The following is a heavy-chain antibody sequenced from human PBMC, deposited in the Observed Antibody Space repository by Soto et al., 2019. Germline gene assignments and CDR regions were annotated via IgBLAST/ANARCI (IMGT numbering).Heavy chain of an antibody. J-gene: IGHJ6*02. D-gene: IGHD3-3*01. Sequence: NPSEILSLTCAVYGGSFSGYYWSWIRQPPGKGREWIGEINHSGSTNYNPSLKSRVTISVDTSKNQFSLKLSSVTAADTAVYYCARGWITALPGFLEWSSGYYYYGMDVWGQGTTVTVSS. V-gene: IGHV4-34*01. CDR1: GGSFSGYY. CDR3: ARGWITALPGFLEWSSGYYYYGMDV. CDR2: INHSGST.